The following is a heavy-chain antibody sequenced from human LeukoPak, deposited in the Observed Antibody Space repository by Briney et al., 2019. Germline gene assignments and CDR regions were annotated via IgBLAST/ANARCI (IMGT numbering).Heavy chain of an antibody. D-gene: IGHD2-2*01. CDR2: ISSSSSYI. CDR3: ARLGGIVVVPAAMFDY. Sequence: GGSLRLSCAASGFTFSSYSMNWVRQAPGKGLEWVSSISSSSSYIYYADSVKGRFTISRDNAKNSLYPQMNSLRAEDTAVYYCARLGGIVVVPAAMFDYWGQGTLVTVSS. CDR1: GFTFSSYS. J-gene: IGHJ4*02. V-gene: IGHV3-21*01.